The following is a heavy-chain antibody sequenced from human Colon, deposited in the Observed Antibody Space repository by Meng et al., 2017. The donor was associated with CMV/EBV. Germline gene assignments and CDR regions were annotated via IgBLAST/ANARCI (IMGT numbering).Heavy chain of an antibody. Sequence: ASVKVSCKASGYTFTSYAITWVRQAPGQGLEWMGWISVYKVSTDYAQKFQDRITMTTDPSTSTVYMELRSLGSDDTAVYYCARDSLVRFSPTRDVWGQGTTVTVSS. D-gene: IGHD3-3*01. CDR3: ARDSLVRFSPTRDV. CDR2: ISVYKVST. V-gene: IGHV1-18*01. J-gene: IGHJ6*02. CDR1: GYTFTSYA.